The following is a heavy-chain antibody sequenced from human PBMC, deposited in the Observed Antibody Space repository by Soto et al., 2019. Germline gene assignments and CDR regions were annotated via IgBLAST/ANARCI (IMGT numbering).Heavy chain of an antibody. CDR1: GGSFSGYY. Sequence: SETLSLTCAVYGGSFSGYYWSWIRQPPGKGLEWIGEINHSGSTNYNPSLKSRVTISVDTSKNQFSLKLSSVTAADTAVYYCARDQINPYCSSTSCMRFWYFDLWGRGTLVTVSS. J-gene: IGHJ2*01. D-gene: IGHD2-2*01. V-gene: IGHV4-34*01. CDR3: ARDQINPYCSSTSCMRFWYFDL. CDR2: INHSGST.